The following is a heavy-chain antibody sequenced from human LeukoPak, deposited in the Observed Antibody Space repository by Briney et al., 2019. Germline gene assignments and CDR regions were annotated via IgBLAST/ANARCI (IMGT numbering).Heavy chain of an antibody. Sequence: PSETLSLTCTVSGDSIRSYHWTWIRQPPGRRLEWIGYVYYDGSTNYNPPLKSRVAISLDTSNSQFSLKLTSVTAADTAIYYCATYTRHCSGGTCYSIDYWAREPWSPSPQ. CDR2: VYYDGST. V-gene: IGHV4-59*08. CDR1: GDSIRSYH. D-gene: IGHD2-15*01. CDR3: ATYTRHCSGGTCYSIDY. J-gene: IGHJ4*02.